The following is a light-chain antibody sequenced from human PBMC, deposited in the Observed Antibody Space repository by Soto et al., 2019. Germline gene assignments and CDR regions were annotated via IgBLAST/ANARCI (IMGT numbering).Light chain of an antibody. CDR1: ETISTY. Sequence: DIQMTQSPSSLSASVGDRVTITCQASETISTYLNWYQQKPGKAPNLLISAPSNLQSGVPSRFSGSGSGTEFTLTISSLQPDDFATYYCQQYNSYPEVSWTFGQGTKVDIK. V-gene: IGKV1-39*01. CDR3: QQYNSYPEVSWT. CDR2: APS. J-gene: IGKJ1*01.